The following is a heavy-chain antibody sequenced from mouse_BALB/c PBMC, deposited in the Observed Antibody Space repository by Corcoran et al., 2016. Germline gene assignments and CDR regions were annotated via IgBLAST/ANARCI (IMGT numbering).Heavy chain of an antibody. Sequence: EVQLQQSGAELVKPGASVKLSCTASGFNIKDTYMHWVKQRPEQGLEWSGRIDPANGNTKYDPKFQGKATITADTSSNPAYLQLSSLTSEDTAVYYCARHGSSYPFAYWGQGTLVTVSA. V-gene: IGHV14-3*02. D-gene: IGHD1-1*01. CDR3: ARHGSSYPFAY. J-gene: IGHJ3*01. CDR1: GFNIKDTY. CDR2: IDPANGNT.